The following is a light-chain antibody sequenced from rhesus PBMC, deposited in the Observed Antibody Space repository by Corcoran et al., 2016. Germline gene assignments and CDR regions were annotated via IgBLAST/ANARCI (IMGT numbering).Light chain of an antibody. CDR2: AAS. CDR3: QHSYGTPFT. CDR1: ENVNNY. J-gene: IGKJ3*01. V-gene: IGKV1-74*01. Sequence: DIQMTQSPSSLSASVGDRVTITCRASENVNNYSHWFQQKQGKAPKLLIYAASTLQSGDPSRFSGSGSGTEYTFTISSLQPEDVATYYCQHSYGTPFTFGPGTKLDIK.